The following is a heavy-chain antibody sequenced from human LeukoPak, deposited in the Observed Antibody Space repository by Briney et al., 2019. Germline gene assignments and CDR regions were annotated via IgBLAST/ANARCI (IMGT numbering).Heavy chain of an antibody. Sequence: GGSLRLSCAASGFTFSSYAMSWVRQAPGKGLEWVSAISGSGSSTYYADSEKGRFTISRDNSKNTLYLQMNSLRAEDTAVYYCARVRGYSQIYYYYGMDVWAKGPRSPSP. V-gene: IGHV3-23*01. CDR3: ARVRGYSQIYYYYGMDV. D-gene: IGHD5-18*01. J-gene: IGHJ6*02. CDR2: ISGSGSST. CDR1: GFTFSSYA.